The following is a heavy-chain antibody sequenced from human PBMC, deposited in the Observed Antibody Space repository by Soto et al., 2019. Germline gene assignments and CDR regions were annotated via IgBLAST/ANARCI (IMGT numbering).Heavy chain of an antibody. CDR1: GFTFSQYG. CDR3: ETEDVFSGMGLDY. V-gene: IGHV3-33*01. Sequence: QVQLVESGGGVVQPGRSLRLSCAASGFTFSQYGMHWVRQAPGKGLEWVAVIWHDGSHKFYGDSVKGRFTISRDNSKNTLYLQINSLRVEDTAVYYCETEDVFSGMGLDYWGQGTLVTVSS. D-gene: IGHD6-19*01. CDR2: IWHDGSHK. J-gene: IGHJ4*02.